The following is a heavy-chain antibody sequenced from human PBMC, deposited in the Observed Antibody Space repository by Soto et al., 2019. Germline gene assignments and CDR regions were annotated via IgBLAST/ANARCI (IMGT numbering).Heavy chain of an antibody. D-gene: IGHD5-12*01. V-gene: IGHV3-33*01. Sequence: QVQLVESGGGVVQSPRSLRPSCAASGFTFSNYAMHWVRQAPGKGLEWVAVIWSDGNNKYYSDSVKGRFTISRDNSKNTVYLQMNSLRAEDTAVYYCARDRRSGYSGYDPEPFDYWGQGTLVTVSS. J-gene: IGHJ4*02. CDR3: ARDRRSGYSGYDPEPFDY. CDR1: GFTFSNYA. CDR2: IWSDGNNK.